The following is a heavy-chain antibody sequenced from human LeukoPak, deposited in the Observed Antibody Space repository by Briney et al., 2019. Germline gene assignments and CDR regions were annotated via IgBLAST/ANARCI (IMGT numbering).Heavy chain of an antibody. CDR1: GFAFSIYG. J-gene: IGHJ3*02. Sequence: PGGSLRLSCAASGFAFSIYGMSWVRQAPGKGLEWVSAISGSGGRTYYADSVKGRFTISRDNSKNTLYLQMNSLRAEDTAVYYCAKDGQWELNDAFDIWGQGTMVTVSS. CDR2: ISGSGGRT. V-gene: IGHV3-23*01. D-gene: IGHD1-26*01. CDR3: AKDGQWELNDAFDI.